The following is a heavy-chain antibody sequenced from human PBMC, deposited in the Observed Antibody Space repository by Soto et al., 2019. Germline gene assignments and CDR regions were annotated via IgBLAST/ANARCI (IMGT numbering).Heavy chain of an antibody. Sequence: EGSLRLSCEASGFTLSDYYMTWFRQAPGKGLEWVSYISGGGTFTVYADSLRGRFTILRDNAKSSVYLQITSLRADESAVYYCARGNTTGKSAYFDYWGQGTVVTVSS. CDR2: ISGGGTFT. D-gene: IGHD4-4*01. CDR1: GFTLSDYY. CDR3: ARGNTTGKSAYFDY. V-gene: IGHV3-11*04. J-gene: IGHJ4*02.